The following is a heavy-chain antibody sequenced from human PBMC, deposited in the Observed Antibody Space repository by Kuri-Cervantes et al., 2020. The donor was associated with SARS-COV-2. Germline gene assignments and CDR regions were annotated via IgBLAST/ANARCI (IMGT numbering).Heavy chain of an antibody. J-gene: IGHJ4*02. V-gene: IGHV3-30*03. CDR2: ISYDGSNK. Sequence: GESLKISCAASGFTFSSHGMHWVRQAPGKGLEWVAVISYDGSNKYYADSVKGRFTISRDNAKNSLYLQMNSLRAEDTAVYYCARDYYDSKSYWGQGTLVTVSS. D-gene: IGHD3-22*01. CDR1: GFTFSSHG. CDR3: ARDYYDSKSY.